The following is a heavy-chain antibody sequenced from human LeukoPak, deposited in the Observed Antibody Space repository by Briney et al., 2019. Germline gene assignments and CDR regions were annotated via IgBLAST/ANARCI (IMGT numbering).Heavy chain of an antibody. J-gene: IGHJ6*02. CDR1: GFTLSDYY. CDR3: AREVVIVPDYFYYGLDV. V-gene: IGHV3-11*01. D-gene: IGHD2/OR15-2a*01. CDR2: ISSSGDSL. Sequence: PGGSLRLSCAAPGFTLSDYYMTWIRQAPGKGLEWVSFISSSGDSLYYADSVRGRFIISRDNAKNSLFLQMNSLRAEDTAVYYCAREVVIVPDYFYYGLDVWGQGTTVTVSS.